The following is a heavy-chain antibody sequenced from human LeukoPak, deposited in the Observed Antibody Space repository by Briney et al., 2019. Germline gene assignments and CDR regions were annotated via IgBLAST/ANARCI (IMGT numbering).Heavy chain of an antibody. J-gene: IGHJ4*02. Sequence: PSETLSLTCTVSGGSISSGGYYWSWLRQHPGKGLEWIAYIYYSGSTYYNPSLKSRVTISVDTSKNQFSLKLSSVTAADTAVYYCARADYSSSWFLDYWGQGTLVTVSS. D-gene: IGHD6-13*01. V-gene: IGHV4-31*03. CDR3: ARADYSSSWFLDY. CDR1: GGSISSGGYY. CDR2: IYYSGST.